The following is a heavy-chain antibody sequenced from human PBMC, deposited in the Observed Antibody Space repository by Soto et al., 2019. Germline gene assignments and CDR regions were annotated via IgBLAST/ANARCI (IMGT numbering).Heavy chain of an antibody. CDR3: TRWESGCCGD. Sequence: EVQLVESGGGLVQPGGSLRLSCAASGFTFSDHYLDWVRQAPGKGLEWVGRSRNKAQSYITDYAASVKGRFTISRDDSKNSLYLKMNSLNPDDSAIYYCTRWESGCCGDWGPGTLLTVSS. J-gene: IGHJ4*02. CDR1: GFTFSDHY. V-gene: IGHV3-72*01. CDR2: SRNKAQSYIT. D-gene: IGHD1-26*01.